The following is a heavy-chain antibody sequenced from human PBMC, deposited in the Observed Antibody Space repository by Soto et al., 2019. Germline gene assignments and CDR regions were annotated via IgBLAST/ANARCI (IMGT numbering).Heavy chain of an antibody. Sequence: QVQLVQSGAEVKKPGSSVKVSCKASGGTFSSYAISWVRQAPGQGLEWMGGIIPIFGTANYAQKFQGRVTITAGESTSTAYMELSSLRSEDTAVYYCARKGGTGAAAEYNWFDPWGQGTLVTVSS. CDR1: GGTFSSYA. J-gene: IGHJ5*02. CDR2: IIPIFGTA. D-gene: IGHD6-13*01. V-gene: IGHV1-69*01. CDR3: ARKGGTGAAAEYNWFDP.